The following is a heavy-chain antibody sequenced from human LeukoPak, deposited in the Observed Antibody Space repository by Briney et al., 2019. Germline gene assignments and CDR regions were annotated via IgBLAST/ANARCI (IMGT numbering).Heavy chain of an antibody. V-gene: IGHV1-8*03. CDR2: MNPNSGNT. CDR3: ARVHGGNYHDAFDI. J-gene: IGHJ3*02. Sequence: GASVKVSCKTSGFTFTGYDINWVRQATGQGLEWMGWMNPNSGNTRYAQKFQGRVTITRNTSISTAYMELSGLRSEDTAVYYCARVHGGNYHDAFDIWGQGTLVTVSS. D-gene: IGHD4/OR15-4a*01. CDR1: GFTFTGYD.